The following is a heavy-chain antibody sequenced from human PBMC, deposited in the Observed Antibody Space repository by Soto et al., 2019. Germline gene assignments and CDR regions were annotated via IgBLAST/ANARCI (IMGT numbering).Heavy chain of an antibody. CDR3: ARDRGSYALDY. Sequence: QVQLVQSGAEVKKPGASVKVSCKASGYTFTSYGISWVRQAPGQGLEWMGWISANNGNTNYAQNLQGRVTMTTDTSTITADMELRSLRSDDTAVYYCARDRGSYALDYWGQGTLVTVSS. D-gene: IGHD1-26*01. CDR2: ISANNGNT. CDR1: GYTFTSYG. J-gene: IGHJ4*02. V-gene: IGHV1-18*01.